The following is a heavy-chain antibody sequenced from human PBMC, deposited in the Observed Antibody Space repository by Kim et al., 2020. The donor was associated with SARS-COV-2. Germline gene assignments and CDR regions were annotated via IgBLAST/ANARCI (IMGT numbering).Heavy chain of an antibody. CDR3: AADRMQMAAFDI. V-gene: IGHV1-58*01. J-gene: IGHJ3*02. D-gene: IGHD2-8*01. Sequence: NYAQKFQERVTITRDMSTSTAYMELSSLRSEDTAVYYCAADRMQMAAFDIWGQGTMVTVSS.